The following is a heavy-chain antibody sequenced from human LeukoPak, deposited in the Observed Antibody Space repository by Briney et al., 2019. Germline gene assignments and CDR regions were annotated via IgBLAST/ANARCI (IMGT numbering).Heavy chain of an antibody. CDR3: AREGKYSYGPFDY. V-gene: IGHV3-33*01. D-gene: IGHD5-18*01. Sequence: GGSLRLSCAASGFTFSNYGMHWIRQAPDKGLEWVAVIWYDGSNKYYADSVKGRFTISRDNSKNTLFLQMNSLRAEDTAVYYCAREGKYSYGPFDYWGQGTLVTVSS. CDR1: GFTFSNYG. CDR2: IWYDGSNK. J-gene: IGHJ4*02.